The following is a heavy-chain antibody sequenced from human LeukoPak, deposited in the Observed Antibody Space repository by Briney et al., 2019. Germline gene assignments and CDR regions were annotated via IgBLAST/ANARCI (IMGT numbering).Heavy chain of an antibody. Sequence: GGSLNLSCAASGFTFSDYWMTWVRQAPGKGLEWVANISPDGSQKFYVDSVKGRFTISRDNAQTSLFLQRNSLRADDTGVYYCASQPSAVAGNYWGQGTLVTVSS. J-gene: IGHJ4*02. CDR1: GFTFSDYW. CDR2: ISPDGSQK. V-gene: IGHV3-7*02. CDR3: ASQPSAVAGNY. D-gene: IGHD6-19*01.